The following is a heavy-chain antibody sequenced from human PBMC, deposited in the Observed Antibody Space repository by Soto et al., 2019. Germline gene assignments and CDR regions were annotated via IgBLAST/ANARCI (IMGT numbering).Heavy chain of an antibody. Sequence: SETLSLTCTVSGGSISSYYWSWIRQPPGKGLEWIGYIYYSGSTNYNPSLKSQVTISVDTSKNQFSLKLSSVTAADTAVYYCARNSDCSSTSCHYYYYYYYMDVWGKGTTVTVSS. CDR2: IYYSGST. V-gene: IGHV4-59*01. D-gene: IGHD2-2*01. J-gene: IGHJ6*03. CDR1: GGSISSYY. CDR3: ARNSDCSSTSCHYYYYYYYMDV.